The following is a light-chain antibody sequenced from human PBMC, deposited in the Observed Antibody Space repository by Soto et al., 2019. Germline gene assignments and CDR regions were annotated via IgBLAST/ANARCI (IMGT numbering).Light chain of an antibody. CDR1: QSVGSTY. V-gene: IGKV3-20*01. J-gene: IGKJ5*01. CDR2: DAS. Sequence: IVLMQSPGTLSLSPGERATLSCRATQSVGSTYLSWYQQKPGQAPRLLIYDASTRATGIPDRFSGSGSGPEYTLTISRLEPEDFAVYSCQQYGFSPISFGQGTRLEIK. CDR3: QQYGFSPIS.